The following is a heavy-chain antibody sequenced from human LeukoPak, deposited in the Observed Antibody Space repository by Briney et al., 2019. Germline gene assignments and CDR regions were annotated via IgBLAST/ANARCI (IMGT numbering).Heavy chain of an antibody. CDR3: ARRGSSSEWFDP. Sequence: KPGAPLQICCECSGYIFTNYWIGGGRQLPGKGVEGMGIIYTGDSDNKDSPSFQGQVTISADKSLNTAYLQWSSLKASDTAMYYCARRGSSSEWFDPWGQGTLVIGSS. V-gene: IGHV5-51*01. CDR1: GYIFTNYW. J-gene: IGHJ5*02. CDR2: IYTGDSDN. D-gene: IGHD6-6*01.